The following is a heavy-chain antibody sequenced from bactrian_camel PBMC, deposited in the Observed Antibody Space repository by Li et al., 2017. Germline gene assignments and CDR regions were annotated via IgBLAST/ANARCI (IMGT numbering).Heavy chain of an antibody. CDR1: GATSESYS. J-gene: IGHJ6*01. CDR3: AAELPHPLYGGSWSHCRSDLGY. V-gene: IGHV3-2*01. Sequence: HVQLVESGGGSVQAGGSLRLSCVASGATSESYSIGWLRQAPGKEREGVATVYSGNNNTYYADSVKDRFTISQDTAMNTMSLQMNSLKPEDTAVYVCAAELPHPLYGGSWSHCRSDLGYWGQGTQVTVS. CDR2: VYSGNNNT. D-gene: IGHD6*01.